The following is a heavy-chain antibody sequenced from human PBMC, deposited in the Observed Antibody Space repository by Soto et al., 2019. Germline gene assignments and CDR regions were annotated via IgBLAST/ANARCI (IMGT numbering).Heavy chain of an antibody. J-gene: IGHJ6*02. CDR2: IYRSGST. V-gene: IGHV4-31*03. Sequence: PSETLSLTCIVSGGSINSHDHYWSWIRQLPGKGLEWIGHIYRSGSTSYKPSLKRRITISIDTSQNQISLNLRYEKAADTAVYFCARDKGGELLKGSGIDVWGQGTTVT. D-gene: IGHD1-26*01. CDR3: ARDKGGELLKGSGIDV. CDR1: GGSINSHDHY.